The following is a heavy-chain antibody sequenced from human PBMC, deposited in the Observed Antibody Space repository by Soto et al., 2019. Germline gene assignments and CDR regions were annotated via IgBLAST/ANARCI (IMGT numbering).Heavy chain of an antibody. Sequence: SEPLSLTCAVYCGSFSGYCWSWIRQPPGRGLEWIGEINHSGSTNYNTSLKSRVTISVDTSKNHFSLKLSSVTAADTAVYYCARGGGIAVAHKWFDPWGQGTLVTVS. V-gene: IGHV4-34*01. CDR3: ARGGGIAVAHKWFDP. CDR1: CGSFSGYC. J-gene: IGHJ5*02. D-gene: IGHD6-19*01. CDR2: INHSGST.